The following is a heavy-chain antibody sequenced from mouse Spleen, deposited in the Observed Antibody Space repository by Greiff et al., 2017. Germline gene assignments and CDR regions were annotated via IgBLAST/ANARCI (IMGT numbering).Heavy chain of an antibody. CDR2: IYPGNSDT. CDR3: TRSHSDLGAMDY. Sequence: EVQLQQSGTVLARPGASVKMSCKASGYSFTSYWMHWVKQRPGQGLEWIGAIYPGNSDTSYNQKFKGKAKLTAVTSASTAYMELSSLTNEDSAVYYCTRSHSDLGAMDYWGQGTSVTVSS. V-gene: IGHV1-5*01. CDR1: GYSFTSYW. D-gene: IGHD2-13*01. J-gene: IGHJ4*01.